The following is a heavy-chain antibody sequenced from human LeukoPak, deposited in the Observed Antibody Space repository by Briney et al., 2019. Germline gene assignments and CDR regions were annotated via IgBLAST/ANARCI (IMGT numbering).Heavy chain of an antibody. CDR1: GGSISSDY. Sequence: PSETLSLTCTVSGGSISSDYLSWIRQPPGKGLEWIGYIYYTGSTNYNPSLKSRVTMSADTSKNQFSLKLSSVTAADTAVYFCARVGGWEPKLHGVTFDYLGQGTLVTVSS. J-gene: IGHJ4*02. CDR2: IYYTGST. V-gene: IGHV4-59*01. CDR3: ARVGGWEPKLHGVTFDY. D-gene: IGHD1-26*01.